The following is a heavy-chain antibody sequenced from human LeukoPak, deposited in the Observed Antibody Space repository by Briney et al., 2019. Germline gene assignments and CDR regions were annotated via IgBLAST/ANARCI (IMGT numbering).Heavy chain of an antibody. V-gene: IGHV4-4*07. CDR3: ATIATEEGDFDY. Sequence: SETLSLTCTVSGGSISSYYWSWIRQPAGKGLEWIGRIYTSGSTNYNPSLKSRVTISVDKSKNQFSLKLSSVTAADTAVYYCATIATEEGDFDYWGQGTLVTVSS. D-gene: IGHD6-13*01. J-gene: IGHJ4*02. CDR2: IYTSGST. CDR1: GGSISSYY.